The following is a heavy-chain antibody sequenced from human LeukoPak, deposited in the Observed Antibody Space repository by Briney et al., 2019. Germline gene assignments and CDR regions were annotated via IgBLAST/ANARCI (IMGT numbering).Heavy chain of an antibody. Sequence: GGSLRLSCAASGFTFSSYAMRWVRQAPGKGLEWISSISGSGDSTYYADSVKGRFTISRDNSKNTLYLQMNSLRAEDTAVYYCADSNYWYPVDYWGQGTLVTVSS. CDR2: ISGSGDST. D-gene: IGHD4-11*01. CDR1: GFTFSSYA. CDR3: ADSNYWYPVDY. J-gene: IGHJ4*02. V-gene: IGHV3-23*01.